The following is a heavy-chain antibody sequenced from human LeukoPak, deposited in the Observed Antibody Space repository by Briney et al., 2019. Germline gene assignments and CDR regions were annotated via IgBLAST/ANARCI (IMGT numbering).Heavy chain of an antibody. Sequence: EASVKVSCKVSGYTLTELSMHWVRQAPGKGLEWMGGFDPEDGETIYAQKFQGRVTMTEDTSTDTAYMELSSPRSEDTAVYYCATLPYSIAAADFDYWGQGTLVTVSS. CDR1: GYTLTELS. CDR2: FDPEDGET. CDR3: ATLPYSIAAADFDY. J-gene: IGHJ4*02. V-gene: IGHV1-24*01. D-gene: IGHD6-13*01.